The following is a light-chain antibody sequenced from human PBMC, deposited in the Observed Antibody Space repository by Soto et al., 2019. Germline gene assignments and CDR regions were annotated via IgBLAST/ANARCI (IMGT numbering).Light chain of an antibody. Sequence: EVVMTQSPATLSVSPGERATLSCRASRGIGSTLVWYQQKPGQTPRLLIYDTDTRATGVPARFIGSASGTEFTLTITSLQSEDFAIYYCQHYVTWPLTFGGGTRVENK. CDR3: QHYVTWPLT. V-gene: IGKV3-15*01. CDR1: RGIGST. J-gene: IGKJ4*01. CDR2: DTD.